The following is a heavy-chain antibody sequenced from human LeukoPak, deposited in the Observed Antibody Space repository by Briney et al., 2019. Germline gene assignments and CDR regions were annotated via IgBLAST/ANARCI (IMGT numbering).Heavy chain of an antibody. D-gene: IGHD3-3*01. CDR2: INPSGGST. J-gene: IGHJ6*02. CDR1: GYTFTRFY. V-gene: IGHV1-46*01. Sequence: ASVKVSCKASGYTFTRFYIHWVRQAPGQGLEWMGIINPSGGSTTYTQKFQGRLTMTRDTSTSTVYMDVNSLRSEDTAVYYCAGNYDFWSGSYTGYYGMDVWGQGTTVTVSS. CDR3: AGNYDFWSGSYTGYYGMDV.